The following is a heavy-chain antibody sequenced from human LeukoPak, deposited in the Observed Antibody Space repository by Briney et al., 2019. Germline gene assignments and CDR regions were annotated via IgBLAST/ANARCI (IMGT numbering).Heavy chain of an antibody. V-gene: IGHV1-8*01. J-gene: IGHJ4*02. CDR1: GYTFTSYD. CDR2: MNPNSGNT. CDR3: ARGRYSGYEDY. Sequence: ASVKVSCKASGYTFTSYDINWVRQATGQGLEWMGWMNPNSGNTGSAQKFQGRVTMTRDTSISTAYMELSSLRSEDTAVYYCARGRYSGYEDYWGQGTLVNVSS. D-gene: IGHD5-12*01.